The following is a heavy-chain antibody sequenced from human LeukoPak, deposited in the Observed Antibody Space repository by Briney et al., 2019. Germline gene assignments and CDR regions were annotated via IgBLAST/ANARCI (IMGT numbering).Heavy chain of an antibody. J-gene: IGHJ4*02. Sequence: SETLSLTCTVSGFSVSSDYSWGWIRQSPGQGLEWIGTTHHRGSTYFKPSLSRRVTISMDTSKNQFSLKLSSVTAADTAVYYCARSSTSGYGYLATPVDYWGEGTLVTVSS. V-gene: IGHV4-38-2*02. CDR1: GFSVSSDYS. CDR2: THHRGST. D-gene: IGHD5-18*01. CDR3: ARSSTSGYGYLATPVDY.